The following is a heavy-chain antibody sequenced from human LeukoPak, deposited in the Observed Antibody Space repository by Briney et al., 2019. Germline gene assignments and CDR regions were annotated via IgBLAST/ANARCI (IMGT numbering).Heavy chain of an antibody. V-gene: IGHV5-51*01. D-gene: IGHD3-22*01. CDR2: IYPGDSDT. Sequence: GESLKISCKGSGYSFTSYWIGWVRQMPGKGLEWMGIIYPGDSDTRYSPSFQGQVTISVDKSSTTAYLQWRSLRASDTAIYYCARRKKDYFDGNGYPVASDIWGQGTMVTVSS. CDR1: GYSFTSYW. J-gene: IGHJ3*02. CDR3: ARRKKDYFDGNGYPVASDI.